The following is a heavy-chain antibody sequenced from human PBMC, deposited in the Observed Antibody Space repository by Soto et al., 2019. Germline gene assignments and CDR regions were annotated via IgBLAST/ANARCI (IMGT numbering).Heavy chain of an antibody. J-gene: IGHJ6*02. V-gene: IGHV4-59*01. Sequence: SETLSLTCTVSGGSISSYYGSWIRQPPGKGLEWIGYIYYSGSTNYNPSLKSRVTISVDTSKNQFSLKLSSVTAADTAVYYCAMTARYYYDSSGRGGVYYYGMDVWGQGTTVTVSS. CDR2: IYYSGST. CDR3: AMTARYYYDSSGRGGVYYYGMDV. D-gene: IGHD3-22*01. CDR1: GGSISSYY.